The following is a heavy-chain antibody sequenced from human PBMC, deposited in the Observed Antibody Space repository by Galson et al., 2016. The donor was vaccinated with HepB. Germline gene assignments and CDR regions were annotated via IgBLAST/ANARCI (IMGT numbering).Heavy chain of an antibody. CDR2: INPDSGVT. CDR3: ARDRYSGSYYVGAFDI. J-gene: IGHJ3*02. CDR1: GYTFTSYG. V-gene: IGHV1-2*02. Sequence: SVKVSCKASGYTFTSYGISWVRQAPGQGLEWMGWINPDSGVTSYAQKFQGRVTMARDTSISPVYMELSRLKSDDRAIYYCARDRYSGSYYVGAFDIWGQGTMVTVS. D-gene: IGHD1-26*01.